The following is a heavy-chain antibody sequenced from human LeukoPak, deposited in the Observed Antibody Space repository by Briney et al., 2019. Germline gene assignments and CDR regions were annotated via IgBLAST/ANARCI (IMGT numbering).Heavy chain of an antibody. Sequence: QSGGSLRLSCAASGFTFSSYWMHWVRQAPGKGLVWVSRINSDGSSTSYADSVKGRFTISRDNAKNTLYLQMNSLRAEDTAVYYCARGTESYYPYYPHGYWGQGTLVTVSS. V-gene: IGHV3-74*01. CDR2: INSDGSST. J-gene: IGHJ4*02. D-gene: IGHD1-26*01. CDR3: ARGTESYYPYYPHGY. CDR1: GFTFSSYW.